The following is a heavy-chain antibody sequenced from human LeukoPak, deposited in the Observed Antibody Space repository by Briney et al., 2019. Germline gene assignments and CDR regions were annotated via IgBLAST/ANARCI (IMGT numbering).Heavy chain of an antibody. CDR2: IIPIFGTA. CDR1: GGTFSSYA. D-gene: IGHD6-6*01. J-gene: IGHJ4*02. V-gene: IGHV1-69*13. Sequence: SVKVSCKASGGTFSSYAISWVRQAPGQGLEWMGGIIPIFGTANYAQKFQGRVTITADESTSTAYMELSSLRSEDTAVYYCARLRNRIAARQGYDDYWGQGTLVTVSS. CDR3: ARLRNRIAARQGYDDY.